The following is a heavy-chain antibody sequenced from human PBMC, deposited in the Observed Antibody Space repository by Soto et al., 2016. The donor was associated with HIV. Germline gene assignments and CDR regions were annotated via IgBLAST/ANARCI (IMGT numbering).Heavy chain of an antibody. J-gene: IGHJ4*02. CDR1: GFTFSNAW. D-gene: IGHD4-17*01. CDR2: IKSKTDGGTT. Sequence: EVQLVESGGGLVKPGGSLRLSCAASGFTFSNAWMSWVRQAPGKGLEWVGRIKSKTDGGTTDYAAPVKGRFTISRDDSKNTLYLQMNSLKTEDTAVYYCTTDIYGDYAYYFDYWGQGTLVTVSS. V-gene: IGHV3-15*01. CDR3: TTDIYGDYAYYFDY.